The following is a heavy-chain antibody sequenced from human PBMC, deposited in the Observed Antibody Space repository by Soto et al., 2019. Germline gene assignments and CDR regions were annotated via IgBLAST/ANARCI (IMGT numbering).Heavy chain of an antibody. CDR3: ARDGGRAGGYYYYYMDV. CDR1: GYTFTSYA. D-gene: IGHD2-15*01. J-gene: IGHJ6*03. V-gene: IGHV1-3*01. Sequence: ASVKVSCKASGYTFTSYAMHWVRQAPGQRLEWMGWINAGNGNTKYSQKFQGRVTITRDTSASTAYMELSSLRSEDTAVYYCARDGGRAGGYYYYYMDVWGQGTTVPVSS. CDR2: INAGNGNT.